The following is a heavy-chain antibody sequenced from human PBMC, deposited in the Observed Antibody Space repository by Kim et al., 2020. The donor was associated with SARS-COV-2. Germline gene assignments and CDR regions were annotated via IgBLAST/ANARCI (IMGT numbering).Heavy chain of an antibody. V-gene: IGHV1-2*06. D-gene: IGHD3-3*01. CDR1: GYTFTGYY. CDR2: INPNSGGT. Sequence: ASVKVSCKASGYTFTGYYMHWVRQAPGQGLEWMGRINPNSGGTNYAQKFQGRVTMTRDTSISTAYMELSRLRSDDTAVYYCASRFGTDFWSGYPTDAFDIWGQGTMVTVSS. CDR3: ASRFGTDFWSGYPTDAFDI. J-gene: IGHJ3*02.